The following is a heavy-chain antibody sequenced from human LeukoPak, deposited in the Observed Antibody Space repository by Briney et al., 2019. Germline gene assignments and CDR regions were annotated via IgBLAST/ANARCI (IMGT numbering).Heavy chain of an antibody. CDR3: AKDSFVQTPTHDSRGYYDY. D-gene: IGHD3-22*01. J-gene: IGHJ4*02. V-gene: IGHV3-23*01. CDR2: ISGSGGST. CDR1: GFTFSSYA. Sequence: GGSLRLSCAASGFTFSSYAMSWVRQAPGKGLEWVSAISGSGGSTYYADSVKGRFTISRDNSKNTLYLQMNSLRAEDTAVYYCAKDSFVQTPTHDSRGYYDYWGQGTLVTVSS.